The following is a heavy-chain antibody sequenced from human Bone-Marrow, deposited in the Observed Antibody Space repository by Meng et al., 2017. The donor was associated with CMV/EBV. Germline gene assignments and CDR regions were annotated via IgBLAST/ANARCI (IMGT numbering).Heavy chain of an antibody. V-gene: IGHV4-34*01. D-gene: IGHD6-6*01. Sequence: SCKASGATFSSYAISWVRQAPGQGLEWIGEINHSGSTNYNPSLKSRVTISVDTSKNQFSLKLSSVTAADTAVYYCARDSSSRISNYYYGMDVWGQGTTVTVSS. CDR2: INHSGST. CDR3: ARDSSSRISNYYYGMDV. CDR1: GATFSSYA. J-gene: IGHJ6*02.